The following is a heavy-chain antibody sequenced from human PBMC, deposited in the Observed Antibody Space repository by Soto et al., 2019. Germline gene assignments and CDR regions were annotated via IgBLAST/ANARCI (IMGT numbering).Heavy chain of an antibody. CDR1: GFSLSTSGMC. V-gene: IGHV2-70*01. CDR3: ARILAARVGGYYYYYGMDV. CDR2: IDWDDDK. J-gene: IGHJ6*02. D-gene: IGHD6-6*01. Sequence: SGPTLGEPTQTLTLTCTFSGFSLSTSGMCVSWIRQPPGKALEWLALIDWDDDKYYSTSLKTRLTISKDTSKNQVVLTMTNMDPVDTATYYCARILAARVGGYYYYYGMDVWGQGTTVTVSS.